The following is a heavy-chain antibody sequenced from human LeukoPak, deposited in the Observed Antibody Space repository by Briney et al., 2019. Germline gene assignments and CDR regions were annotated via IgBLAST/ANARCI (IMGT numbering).Heavy chain of an antibody. D-gene: IGHD3-10*01. J-gene: IGHJ3*02. CDR1: GYTFTGYY. CDR3: ARALVDSKTPGRAFDI. V-gene: IGHV1-2*02. CDR2: INPNSGGT. Sequence: GASVKVSCKASGYTFTGYYMHWVRQAPGQGLEWMGWINPNSGGTNYAQKFQGRVTMTRDTSISTAYMELSGLRSDDTAVYYCARALVDSKTPGRAFDIWGQGTMVTVSS.